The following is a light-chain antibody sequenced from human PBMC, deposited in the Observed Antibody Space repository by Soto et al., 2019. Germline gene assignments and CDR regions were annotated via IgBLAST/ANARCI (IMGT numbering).Light chain of an antibody. Sequence: EFVLTQSPGSLSLSPGERDTLSWRASQRVTNNYLAWYQQKTGQAPRLLIYGASSRVIGIPDRFSGSGSGTDFTLTISRLEPEDFAMYYCQQYGSLWTFGQGTKVEFK. CDR1: QRVTNNY. V-gene: IGKV3-20*01. CDR2: GAS. CDR3: QQYGSLWT. J-gene: IGKJ1*01.